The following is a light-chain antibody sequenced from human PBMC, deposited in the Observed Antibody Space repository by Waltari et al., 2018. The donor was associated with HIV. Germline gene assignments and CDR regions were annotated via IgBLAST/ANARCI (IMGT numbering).Light chain of an antibody. Sequence: DIVMTQSPDSLAVSLGERAHINCKSSQSVLYSSNNKNYLAWYQQKPGQPPKLLIYWASTRESGVPDRFSGSGSGTDFTLTISSLQAEDVAVYYCQQFYTSPLTFGGGTKVEIK. V-gene: IGKV4-1*01. CDR1: QSVLYSSNNKNY. CDR2: WAS. J-gene: IGKJ4*01. CDR3: QQFYTSPLT.